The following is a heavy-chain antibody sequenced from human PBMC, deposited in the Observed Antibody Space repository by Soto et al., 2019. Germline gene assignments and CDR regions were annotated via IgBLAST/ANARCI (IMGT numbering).Heavy chain of an antibody. CDR1: GGSISNHY. J-gene: IGHJ5*02. Sequence: SETLSLTCTVFGGSISNHYWNWLRQPPGKGLEWIGCVYNSGSTNYNPSLESRVTISVDTSKNQFSLSLSSVTAADTAVYYCAKRTISDSTSGPYNWLDPWGQGALVTVSS. V-gene: IGHV4-59*08. CDR2: VYNSGST. CDR3: AKRTISDSTSGPYNWLDP. D-gene: IGHD2-2*01.